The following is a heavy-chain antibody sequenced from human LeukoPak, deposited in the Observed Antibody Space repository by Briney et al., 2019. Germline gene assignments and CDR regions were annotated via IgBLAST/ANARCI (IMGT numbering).Heavy chain of an antibody. V-gene: IGHV3-48*04. D-gene: IGHD3-16*01. CDR3: ARENDQGFDY. Sequence: GGSLRLSCAASGFTFSSYNMNWVRQAPGKGLEWVSYISSNSGTKYYADSVKGRYTISRDNAKNSLYLQMNSLRAEDTAVYYCARENDQGFDYWGQGTLVTVSS. J-gene: IGHJ4*02. CDR2: ISSNSGTK. CDR1: GFTFSSYN.